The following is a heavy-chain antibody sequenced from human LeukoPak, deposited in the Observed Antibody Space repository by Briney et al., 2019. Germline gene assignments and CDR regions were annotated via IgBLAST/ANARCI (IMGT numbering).Heavy chain of an antibody. V-gene: IGHV1-18*01. J-gene: IGHJ4*02. CDR2: ISAYNGNT. D-gene: IGHD3-10*01. CDR1: GYTFTSYG. Sequence: ASVKVSCKASGYTFTSYGISWVRQAPGQGLEWMGWISAYNGNTNYAQKLQGRVTMTTDTSTSTAYMELRSLRSDDTAVYYCARDEEGLLWFGELLPFDYWGQGTLVTVSS. CDR3: ARDEEGLLWFGELLPFDY.